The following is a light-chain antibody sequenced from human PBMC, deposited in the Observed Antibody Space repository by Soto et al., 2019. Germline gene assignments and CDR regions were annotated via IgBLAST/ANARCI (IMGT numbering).Light chain of an antibody. CDR2: EVS. Sequence: QSALTQPASVSGSPGQSITISCTGTSSDVGGCKYVSWYQLLPGKAPRLMIYEVSNRPSGVSNRFSGSKSGNTASLTVSGLQAEDEADYYCGSFSSSSTLYVFGTGTKVTVL. V-gene: IGLV2-14*01. CDR3: GSFSSSSTLYV. J-gene: IGLJ1*01. CDR1: SSDVGGCKY.